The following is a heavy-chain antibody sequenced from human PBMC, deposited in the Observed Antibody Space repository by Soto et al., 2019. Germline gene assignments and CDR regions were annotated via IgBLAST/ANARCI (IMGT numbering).Heavy chain of an antibody. Sequence: GESLKISCKGSGYSFTNYWISWVRRMPGKGLEWMGNINPVDSYTNYGPSFQGHVTFSVDTSISTAYLQWSSLKASDTAMYYCARIESIARNWFDPWGQGTLVTVSS. CDR3: ARIESIARNWFDP. V-gene: IGHV5-10-1*01. CDR1: GYSFTNYW. D-gene: IGHD6-13*01. J-gene: IGHJ5*02. CDR2: INPVDSYT.